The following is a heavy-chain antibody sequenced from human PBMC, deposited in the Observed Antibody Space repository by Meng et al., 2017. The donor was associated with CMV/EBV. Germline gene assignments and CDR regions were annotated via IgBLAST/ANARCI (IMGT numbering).Heavy chain of an antibody. D-gene: IGHD3-10*02. CDR2: IYYSGST. J-gene: IGHJ5*02. Sequence: QVQLQESGPGLVKPSETLSLPCTVSGGSISSYYWSWIRQPPGKGLEWIGYIYYSGSTNYNPSLKSRVTISVDTSKNQFSLKLSSVTAADTAVYYCARDSRFGLDPWGQGTLVTVSS. CDR1: GGSISSYY. V-gene: IGHV4-59*01. CDR3: ARDSRFGLDP.